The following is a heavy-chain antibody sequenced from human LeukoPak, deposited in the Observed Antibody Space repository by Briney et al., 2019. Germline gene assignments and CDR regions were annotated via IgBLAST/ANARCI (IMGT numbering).Heavy chain of an antibody. J-gene: IGHJ4*02. CDR2: IKQDGSEK. V-gene: IGHV3-7*03. D-gene: IGHD6-19*01. Sequence: GALRLSCAASGFTFSSYWMNWVRQAPGKGLEWVANIKQDGSEKNYVDSVKGRFTISRDNAMNSVYLQMNSLRAEDTAVYYCARGGWSQDYWGQGTLVTVSS. CDR1: GFTFSSYW. CDR3: ARGGWSQDY.